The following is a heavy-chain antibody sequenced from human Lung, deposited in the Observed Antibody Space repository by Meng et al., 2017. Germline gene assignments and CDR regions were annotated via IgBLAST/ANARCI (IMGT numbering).Heavy chain of an antibody. V-gene: IGHV1-3*04. J-gene: IGHJ4*02. CDR1: GYSFTTYG. CDR3: ARDERGGPYYFDY. Sequence: QVQRVQSGAEGKKPGASVKVSCQASGYSFTTYGMHWLRQAPGQRLEWMGWINTDNGDTHYSQKFQGRVTITRDTSARTAYMELSSLRSEDTAVYFCARDERGGPYYFDYWGQGTLVTVSS. CDR2: INTDNGDT.